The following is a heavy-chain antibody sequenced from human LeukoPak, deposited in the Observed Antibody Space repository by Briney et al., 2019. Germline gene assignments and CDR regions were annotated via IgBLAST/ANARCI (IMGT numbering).Heavy chain of an antibody. D-gene: IGHD3-10*01. CDR2: INPSGGST. CDR1: GYTFTSYY. J-gene: IGHJ5*02. V-gene: IGHV1-46*01. CDR3: ARDPLYGSGSFNWFDP. Sequence: ASVKVSCKASGYTFTSYYMHWVRQAPGQGPEWMGIINPSGGSTSYAQKFQGRVTMTRDTSTSTVYMELSSLRSEDTAVYYCARDPLYGSGSFNWFDPWGQGTLVTVSS.